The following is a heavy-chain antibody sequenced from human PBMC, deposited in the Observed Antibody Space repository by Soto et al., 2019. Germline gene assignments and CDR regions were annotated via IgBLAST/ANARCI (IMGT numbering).Heavy chain of an antibody. CDR3: ARVNEVRASFHP. V-gene: IGHV4-59*01. J-gene: IGHJ5*02. CDR1: GGSISSYY. Sequence: SETLSLTCTVSGGSISSYYWSWIRQPPGKGLEWIGYIYYSGSTNYNPSLKSRVTISVDTSKNQFSLKLSSVTAADTAVYYCARVNEVRASFHPWGQGTLVTVSS. CDR2: IYYSGST.